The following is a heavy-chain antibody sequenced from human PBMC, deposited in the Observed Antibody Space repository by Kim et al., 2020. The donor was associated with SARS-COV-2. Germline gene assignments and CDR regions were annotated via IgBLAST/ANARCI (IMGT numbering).Heavy chain of an antibody. V-gene: IGHV4-31*02. D-gene: IGHD3-3*01. J-gene: IGHJ3*02. CDR3: AGATFYDFWSGNAFDI. Sequence: SLKRRVTISIDTSTNQFSLKLSSETAADTAVYYCAGATFYDFWSGNAFDIWGQGTMVTVSS.